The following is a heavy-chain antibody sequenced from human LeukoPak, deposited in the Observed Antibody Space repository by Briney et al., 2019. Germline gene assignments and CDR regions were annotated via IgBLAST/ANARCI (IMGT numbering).Heavy chain of an antibody. CDR1: GYTFTSYD. Sequence: ASVKVSCKASGYTFTSYDINWVRQATGRGLEWMGWMNPNSGNTGYAQKFQGRVTMTRNTSISTAYMELSSLRSEDTAVYYCARARLRLPGFDPWGQGTLVTVSS. D-gene: IGHD4-17*01. V-gene: IGHV1-8*01. CDR3: ARARLRLPGFDP. CDR2: MNPNSGNT. J-gene: IGHJ5*02.